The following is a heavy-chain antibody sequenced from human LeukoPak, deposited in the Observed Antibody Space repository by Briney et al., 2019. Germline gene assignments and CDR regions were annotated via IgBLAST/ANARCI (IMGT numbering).Heavy chain of an antibody. V-gene: IGHV4-38-2*01. CDR1: GFTFSSYE. D-gene: IGHD3-10*02. Sequence: LRLSRAASGFTFSSYEMNWVRQAPGKGLEWIGSIYHSGSTYYNPSLKSRVTISVDTSKNQFSLKLSSVTAADTAVYYCARGVDCSGSYYTRYNWFDPWGQGTLVTVSS. J-gene: IGHJ5*02. CDR3: ARGVDCSGSYYTRYNWFDP. CDR2: IYHSGST.